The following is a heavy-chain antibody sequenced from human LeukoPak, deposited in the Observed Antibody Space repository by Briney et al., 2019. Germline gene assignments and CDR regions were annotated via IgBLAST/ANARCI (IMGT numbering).Heavy chain of an antibody. CDR3: AKCGSSSLHEYYFDY. CDR1: GFTFSSYW. CDR2: IKQDGSEK. V-gene: IGHV3-7*03. J-gene: IGHJ4*02. Sequence: PGGSLRLSCAASGFTFSSYWMSWVRQAPGKGLEWVANIKQDGSEKYYVDSVKGRFTISRDNAKNSLYLQMNSLRAEDMALYYCAKCGSSSLHEYYFDYWGQGTLVTVSS. D-gene: IGHD6-13*01.